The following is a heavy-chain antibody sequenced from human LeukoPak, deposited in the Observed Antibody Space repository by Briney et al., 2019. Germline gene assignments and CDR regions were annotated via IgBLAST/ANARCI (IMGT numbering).Heavy chain of an antibody. V-gene: IGHV3-21*01. CDR1: GFTFSSYN. Sequence: GGSLRLSCAASGFTFSSYNMNWVRQAPGKGLEWVSSISSSSSYIYYADSVKGRFTISRDNAKNSLYLQINSLRAEDTAVYYCARDYGGNVNYWGQGTLVTVSS. CDR3: ARDYGGNVNY. CDR2: ISSSSSYI. J-gene: IGHJ4*02. D-gene: IGHD4-23*01.